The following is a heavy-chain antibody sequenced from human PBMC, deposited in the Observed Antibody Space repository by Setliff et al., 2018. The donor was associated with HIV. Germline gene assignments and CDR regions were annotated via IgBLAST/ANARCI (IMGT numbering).Heavy chain of an antibody. J-gene: IGHJ4*02. Sequence: ASVKVSCKASGYTLAGYFMHWVRQAPGQGLEWMGWINPNSGGTNYAQKFQGRVTMTRDTSISTAYLDLSRLRSDDTAVYYCARGRWLQSAFDYWGQGTLVTVSS. CDR1: GYTLAGYF. CDR2: INPNSGGT. V-gene: IGHV1-2*02. CDR3: ARGRWLQSAFDY. D-gene: IGHD5-12*01.